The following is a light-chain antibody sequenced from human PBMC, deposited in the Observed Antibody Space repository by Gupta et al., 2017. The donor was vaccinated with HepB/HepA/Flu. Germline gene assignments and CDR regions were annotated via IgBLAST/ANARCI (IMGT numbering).Light chain of an antibody. CDR1: QSVSSY. CDR3: QQRSNWALT. J-gene: IGKJ4*01. Sequence: EIVLTQSPATQSLSPGERATLSCRASQSVSSYLAWYQQKPGQAPRLLIYDASNRATGIPARFSGSGSGTDFTLTISSLEPEDFAVYYCQQRSNWALTFGRGTKVEIK. CDR2: DAS. V-gene: IGKV3-11*01.